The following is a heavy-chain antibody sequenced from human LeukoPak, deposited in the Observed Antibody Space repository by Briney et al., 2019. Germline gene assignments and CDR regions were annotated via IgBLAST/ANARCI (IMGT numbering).Heavy chain of an antibody. D-gene: IGHD6-13*01. V-gene: IGHV4-39*01. J-gene: IGHJ6*04. CDR1: GGSISSSSYY. CDR3: ARHLRGYSSSWYPWFDP. Sequence: SETLSLTCTVSGGSISSSSYYWGWIRQPPGKGLEWIGSIYYSGSTYYNPSLKSRVTISVDTSKNQFSLKLSSVTAADTAVYYCARHLRGYSSSWYPWFDPWGKGTTVTVSS. CDR2: IYYSGST.